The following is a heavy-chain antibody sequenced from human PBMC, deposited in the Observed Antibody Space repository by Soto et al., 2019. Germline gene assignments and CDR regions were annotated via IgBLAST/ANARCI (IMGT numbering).Heavy chain of an antibody. CDR1: GFSLSADGVG. V-gene: IGHV2-5*02. Sequence: QITLKESGPTLVKPTQTLTLTCTFSGFSLSADGVGVGWIRQPPGKALEWLALIYWDDDKRYRPSLKSRLTTTKDTPKHLVVLTMTNMDPVDTATYYCAHAYGGTSWPNDAFDVWGQGTVVTVSS. CDR2: IYWDDDK. J-gene: IGHJ3*01. CDR3: AHAYGGTSWPNDAFDV. D-gene: IGHD2-2*01.